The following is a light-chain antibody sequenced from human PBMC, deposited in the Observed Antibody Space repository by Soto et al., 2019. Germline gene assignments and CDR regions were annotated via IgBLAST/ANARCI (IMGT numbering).Light chain of an antibody. CDR1: PSVTNF. J-gene: IGKJ4*01. V-gene: IGKV3-20*01. CDR3: QQYGSSPLT. CDR2: GAS. Sequence: EIVLTQSPATLSLSPGERATLSCRASPSVTNFLAWYQQKPGRAPRLLIYGASSRATGIPDRFSGSGSGTDFSLTISRLEPEDFAVYYCQQYGSSPLTFGGGTKVDI.